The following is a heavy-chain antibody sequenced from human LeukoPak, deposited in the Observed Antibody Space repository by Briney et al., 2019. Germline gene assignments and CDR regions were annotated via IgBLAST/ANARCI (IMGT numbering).Heavy chain of an antibody. CDR3: AKWGDYDVLTGYYVSDY. J-gene: IGHJ4*02. D-gene: IGHD3-9*01. Sequence: GGSLRLSCAASGFTFSNYAMSWVRQAPGKGLEWVSAITGSGGNTYCADSVKGRFTISRDNSKNTVFLQMNSLRAEDTAVYYCAKWGDYDVLTGYYVSDYWGQGTLVTVSS. CDR1: GFTFSNYA. V-gene: IGHV3-23*01. CDR2: ITGSGGNT.